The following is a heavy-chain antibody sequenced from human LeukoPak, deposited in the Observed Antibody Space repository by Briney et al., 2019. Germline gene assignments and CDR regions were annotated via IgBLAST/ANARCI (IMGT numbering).Heavy chain of an antibody. CDR3: AKDETPQSSGWYGGIVGAPWGAFDI. D-gene: IGHD6-19*01. J-gene: IGHJ3*02. CDR2: ISYDGSNK. Sequence: GGSLRLSCAASGFTLSDYNMHWVRQAPGKGLEWVAVISYDGSNKYYADSVKGRFTISRDNSKNTLYLQMNSLRAEDTAVYYCAKDETPQSSGWYGGIVGAPWGAFDIWGQGTMVTVSS. V-gene: IGHV3-30*18. CDR1: GFTLSDYN.